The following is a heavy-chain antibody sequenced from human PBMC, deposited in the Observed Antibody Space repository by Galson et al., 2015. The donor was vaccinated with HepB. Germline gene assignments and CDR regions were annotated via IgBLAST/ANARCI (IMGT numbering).Heavy chain of an antibody. CDR2: ISSNGGST. D-gene: IGHD4-11*01. V-gene: IGHV3-64D*09. J-gene: IGHJ4*02. Sequence: SLRLSCAASGFTFSSYGMHWVRQAPGKGLEYVSGISSNGGSTYYADSVKGRFTISRDNSKNTLYLQMSSLRAEDTAVYYCVKDLDGTVTTDYWGQGTLVTVSS. CDR3: VKDLDGTVTTDY. CDR1: GFTFSSYG.